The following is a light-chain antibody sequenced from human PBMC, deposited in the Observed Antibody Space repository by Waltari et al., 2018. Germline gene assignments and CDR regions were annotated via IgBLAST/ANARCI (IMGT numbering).Light chain of an antibody. CDR3: QQYYDPPWT. CDR1: QSVSDSSKNKNN. J-gene: IGKJ1*01. Sequence: DIVMTQSPDSLAVSLGERATINCKSSQSVSDSSKNKNNLAWYQQRPGQSPKLLIYWASTRESGVPDRFRGSGSGTDFTLSISSLQAEDVAIYYCQQYYDPPWTFGQGTKVEIK. V-gene: IGKV4-1*01. CDR2: WAS.